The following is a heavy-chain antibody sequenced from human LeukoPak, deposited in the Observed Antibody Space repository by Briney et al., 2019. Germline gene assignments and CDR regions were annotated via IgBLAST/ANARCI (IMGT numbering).Heavy chain of an antibody. D-gene: IGHD3-3*01. CDR1: GGTFSSYA. V-gene: IGHV1-69*05. Sequence: SVKVSCKASGGTFSSYAISWVRQAPGQGLEWMGRIIPIFGTANYAQEFQGRVTITTDESTSTAYMELSSLRSEDTAVYYCATLEIFGVVKYNDYWGQGTLVTVSS. J-gene: IGHJ4*02. CDR2: IIPIFGTA. CDR3: ATLEIFGVVKYNDY.